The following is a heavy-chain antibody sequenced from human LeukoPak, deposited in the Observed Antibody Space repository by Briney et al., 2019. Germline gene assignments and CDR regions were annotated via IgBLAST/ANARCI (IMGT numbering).Heavy chain of an antibody. V-gene: IGHV3-23*01. D-gene: IGHD6-19*01. J-gene: IGHJ3*02. CDR1: GFTVSSNY. Sequence: GGSLRLSCAASGFTVSSNYMSWVRQAPGKGLEWVSAISGSGGSTYYADSVKGRFTISRDNSKNKLYLQMNSLRAEDTAVYYCANQGGVTVAGTPAGNAFDIWGQGTMVTVSS. CDR2: ISGSGGST. CDR3: ANQGGVTVAGTPAGNAFDI.